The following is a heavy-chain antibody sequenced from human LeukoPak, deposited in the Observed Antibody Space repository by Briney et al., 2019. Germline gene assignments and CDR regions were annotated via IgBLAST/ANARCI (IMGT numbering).Heavy chain of an antibody. Sequence: PSETLSLTCTVSGGSISSYYWSWIRQPPGKGLEWIGNIYYSGTTNHNPSLKSRVTISVDTSKNQFSLKLSSVTAADTATYYCARGGSYHGYWGQGTLVTVSS. J-gene: IGHJ4*02. D-gene: IGHD1-26*01. CDR2: IYYSGTT. CDR1: GGSISSYY. V-gene: IGHV4-59*01. CDR3: ARGGSYHGY.